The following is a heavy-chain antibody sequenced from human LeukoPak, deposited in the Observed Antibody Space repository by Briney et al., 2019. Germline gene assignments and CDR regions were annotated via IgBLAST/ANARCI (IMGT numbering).Heavy chain of an antibody. Sequence: SETLSLTCTVSGGSISSYYWSWIRQPTGKGLEWIGYIYYSGSTNYNPSLKSRVTISVDTSKNQFSLKLSSVTAADTAVYYCAREGSSGPPHFQHWGQGTLVTVSS. CDR3: AREGSSGPPHFQH. D-gene: IGHD6-19*01. V-gene: IGHV4-59*01. CDR1: GGSISSYY. J-gene: IGHJ1*01. CDR2: IYYSGST.